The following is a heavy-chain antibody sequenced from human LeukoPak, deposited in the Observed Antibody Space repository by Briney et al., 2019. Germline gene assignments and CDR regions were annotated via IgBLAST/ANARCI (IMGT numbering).Heavy chain of an antibody. CDR2: IYYSGST. CDR1: GGSFSSGSYY. CDR3: ARSSGSSWDPPDY. J-gene: IGHJ4*02. V-gene: IGHV4-61*01. Sequence: SETLSLTCTVSGGSFSSGSYYWSWLRQPPGTGLEWIGYIYYSGSTNYNPSLKGRVTISVDTSKNQFSLKLSSVTAADTAVYYCARSSGSSWDPPDYWGQGTLVTVSS. D-gene: IGHD6-13*01.